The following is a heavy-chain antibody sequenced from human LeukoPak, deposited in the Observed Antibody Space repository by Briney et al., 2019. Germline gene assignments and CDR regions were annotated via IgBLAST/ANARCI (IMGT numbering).Heavy chain of an antibody. V-gene: IGHV4-34*01. CDR2: INHSGST. CDR1: GGSFSGYY. J-gene: IGHJ4*02. CDR3: ARGGDGYNSAVDY. D-gene: IGHD5-12*01. Sequence: SETLSLTCAVYGGSFSGYYWSWIRQPPGKGLEWIGEINHSGSTNYNPSLKSRVTISVDTSKNQFSLELSSVTAADTAVYYCARGGDGYNSAVDYWGQGTLVTVSS.